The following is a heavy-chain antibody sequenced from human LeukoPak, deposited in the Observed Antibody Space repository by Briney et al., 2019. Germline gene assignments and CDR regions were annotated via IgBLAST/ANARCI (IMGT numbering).Heavy chain of an antibody. CDR1: GYSFTSYW. D-gene: IGHD6-13*01. CDR2: IYPGDSDT. CDR3: ARRRTAAGTYNWFDP. V-gene: IGHV5-51*03. Sequence: GESLKISCKGSGYSFTSYWIGWVRQMPGKGLEWMGIIYPGDSDTRYSPSFQGQVTISADKSISTVYLQWSSLKASDTAMYYCARRRTAAGTYNWFDPWGQGTLVTVSS. J-gene: IGHJ5*02.